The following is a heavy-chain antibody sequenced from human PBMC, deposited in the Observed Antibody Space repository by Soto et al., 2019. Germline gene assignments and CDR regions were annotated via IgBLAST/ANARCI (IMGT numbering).Heavy chain of an antibody. V-gene: IGHV4-34*01. D-gene: IGHD3-10*01. CDR1: GGSFSGYQ. J-gene: IGHJ6*03. CDR3: ARGLILWFGELSRRGGYYYYMDV. CDR2: INDSGNI. Sequence: QVQLQQWGAGLLKPSETLSLTCAVYGGSFSGYQWTWIRQTPGKGLEWIGEINDSGNINYNPSLKSRVNIWVDTAKKPISLKLRSVTAADTAVYYCARGLILWFGELSRRGGYYYYMDVWGKGTSVTVSS.